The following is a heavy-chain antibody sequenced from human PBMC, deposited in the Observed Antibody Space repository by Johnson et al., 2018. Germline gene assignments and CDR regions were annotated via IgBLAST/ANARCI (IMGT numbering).Heavy chain of an antibody. V-gene: IGHV4-4*07. J-gene: IGHJ6*02. D-gene: IGHD1-1*01. CDR2: IYISGST. Sequence: QVQLQESGPRLVRPSETPSLICTVSGGFITDYYWSWIRQPAGTGLEWVGRIYISGSTDNNPSLKSLARLAVATSKNQFSLMLSSVTAADTAVYYCARDRRPGVPTGTFSYPRDVWGQGTTVTVSS. CDR1: GGFITDYY. CDR3: ARDRRPGVPTGTFSYPRDV.